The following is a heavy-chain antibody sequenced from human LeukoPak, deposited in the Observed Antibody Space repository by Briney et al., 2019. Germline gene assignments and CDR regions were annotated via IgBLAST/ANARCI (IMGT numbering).Heavy chain of an antibody. CDR2: MSPSGSS. V-gene: IGHV4-34*01. J-gene: IGHJ6*03. CDR3: ARGRQDVNMILVVMAGVSYYLDV. Sequence: SETLSFTCAVYGGSFSDYYWTWIRQTPGKGLEWIGEMSPSGSSNYNPSLKSRVTISVDTSKNQFSLKSRSVTAADTAVYYCARGRQDVNMILVVMAGVSYYLDVWSKGTTVTVS. CDR1: GGSFSDYY. D-gene: IGHD3-22*01.